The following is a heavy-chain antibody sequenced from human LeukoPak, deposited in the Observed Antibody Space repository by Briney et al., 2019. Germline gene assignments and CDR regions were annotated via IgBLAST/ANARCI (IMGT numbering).Heavy chain of an antibody. V-gene: IGHV3-33*01. Sequence: RTGGSLRLSCVASGITFSRYGMHWVRQAPGKGLEWVAVVSYDGTNKYYSDSVKGRFTISRDNSENMVYLQMNSLRAEDTAVYYSASSRYYFDSRGYYQTNDAFDLWGQGTTVTVSS. D-gene: IGHD3-22*01. CDR2: VSYDGTNK. J-gene: IGHJ3*01. CDR3: ASSRYYFDSRGYYQTNDAFDL. CDR1: GITFSRYG.